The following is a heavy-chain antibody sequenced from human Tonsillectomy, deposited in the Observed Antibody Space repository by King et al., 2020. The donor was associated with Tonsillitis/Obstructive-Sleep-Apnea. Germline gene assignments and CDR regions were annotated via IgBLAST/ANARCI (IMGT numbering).Heavy chain of an antibody. CDR3: ARVGYSFGD. D-gene: IGHD5-12*01. J-gene: IGHJ4*02. Sequence: QLVQSGAEVKKPGASVRVSCKASGYSFTGYYINWVRQAPGQGLEWMGWINPKTGATMYAQKFQGRVTMTRDTSISTVYMQLSSLRSDDAAVFYCARVGYSFGDCGQGTQVTVAA. V-gene: IGHV1-2*02. CDR2: INPKTGAT. CDR1: GYSFTGYY.